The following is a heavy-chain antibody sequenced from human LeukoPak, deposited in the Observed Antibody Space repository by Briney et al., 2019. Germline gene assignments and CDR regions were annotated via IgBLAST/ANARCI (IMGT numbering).Heavy chain of an antibody. J-gene: IGHJ6*02. Sequence: GGSLRLSCAASGFTFSSYGMHWVRQAPGKGLEWVAVISYDGSNKYYADSVKGRFTISRDNSKNTLYLQMNSLRAEDTAVYYCAKDGTPYYYGMDAWGQGTTVTVSS. D-gene: IGHD1-26*01. V-gene: IGHV3-30*18. CDR1: GFTFSSYG. CDR2: ISYDGSNK. CDR3: AKDGTPYYYGMDA.